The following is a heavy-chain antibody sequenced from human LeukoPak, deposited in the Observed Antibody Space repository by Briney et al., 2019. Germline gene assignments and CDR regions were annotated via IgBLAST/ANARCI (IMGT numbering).Heavy chain of an antibody. D-gene: IGHD2-2*01. Sequence: KPSETLSLTCAVSGYSISSGFFWGWIRQPPGKGLGWLGSIYLSGSTYYNPSLKSRVTISVDTSKNQFSLKLRSVTAADTAVYYCARRPYCTSTICPPRHAFDIWGQGTMVTVSS. CDR2: IYLSGST. V-gene: IGHV4-38-2*01. J-gene: IGHJ3*02. CDR1: GYSISSGFF. CDR3: ARRPYCTSTICPPRHAFDI.